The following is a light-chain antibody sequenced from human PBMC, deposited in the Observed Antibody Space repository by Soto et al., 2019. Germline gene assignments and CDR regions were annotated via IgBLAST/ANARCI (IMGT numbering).Light chain of an antibody. Sequence: EIVLTQSPASLSVSPGASSTLSYMASHSSASAVAWYQQKPGQAPRLLIYDASTRATGIPARFSGSGSATEFTLTISSLQSEDFAVYSCQQYRDWPLTFGGWTKVDIK. CDR2: DAS. CDR3: QQYRDWPLT. V-gene: IGKV3-15*01. J-gene: IGKJ4*01. CDR1: HSSASA.